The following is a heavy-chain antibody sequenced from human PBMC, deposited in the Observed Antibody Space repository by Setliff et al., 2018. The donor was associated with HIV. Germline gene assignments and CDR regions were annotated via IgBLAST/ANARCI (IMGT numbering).Heavy chain of an antibody. CDR1: GFTFSTYG. Sequence: PGGSLRLSCAASGFTFSTYGMHWVRQAPGKGLVWVSRVNRDGSSTTYADSVKDRFTTSRDNAKNTLYLQMNSLRAEDTGVYYCHSGYDTEEQSYFDYWGQGALVTVSS. D-gene: IGHD5-12*01. CDR2: VNRDGSST. J-gene: IGHJ4*02. CDR3: HSGYDTEEQSYFDY. V-gene: IGHV3-74*01.